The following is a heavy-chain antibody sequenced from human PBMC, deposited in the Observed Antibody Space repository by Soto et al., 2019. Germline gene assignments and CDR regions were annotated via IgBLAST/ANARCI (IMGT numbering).Heavy chain of an antibody. Sequence: SETLSLTCTVSGGSISSGGYYWSWIRQHPGKGLEWIGYIYYSGSTYYNPSLKSRVTISVDTSKNQFSLKLSSVTAADTAVYYCARKKGGVVPAADPYYFDYWGQGTLVTVSS. CDR1: GGSISSGGYY. J-gene: IGHJ4*02. D-gene: IGHD2-2*01. V-gene: IGHV4-31*03. CDR3: ARKKGGVVPAADPYYFDY. CDR2: IYYSGST.